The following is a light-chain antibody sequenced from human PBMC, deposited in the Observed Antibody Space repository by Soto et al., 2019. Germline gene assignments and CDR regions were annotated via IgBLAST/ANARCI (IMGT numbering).Light chain of an antibody. Sequence: EIVMTQSPATLSVSPGERATLSCRASQSVSSNLAWYQQKPGQAPRLLIYGASTRATGIPARFSGSGSGTEFTLTISSLQSEDFGVYYCQQYNNWPITFGQGTRLEIE. J-gene: IGKJ5*01. V-gene: IGKV3-15*01. CDR1: QSVSSN. CDR3: QQYNNWPIT. CDR2: GAS.